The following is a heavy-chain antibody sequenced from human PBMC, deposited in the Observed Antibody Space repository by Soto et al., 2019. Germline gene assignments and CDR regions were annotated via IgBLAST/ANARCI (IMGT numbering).Heavy chain of an antibody. J-gene: IGHJ6*02. CDR1: GGTFSSYA. CDR3: ARDFAVTTYYYYGMEV. D-gene: IGHD4-4*01. CDR2: IIPIFVTA. V-gene: IGHV1-69*01. Sequence: QVQLVQSGAEVKKPGSSVKVSCKASGGTFSSYAISWVRQAPGQGLEWMGGIIPIFVTANYAQKFKGRVTITADETTSTAYMELSSMRSEDTAVYYCARDFAVTTYYYYGMEVWGQGTTVTVYS.